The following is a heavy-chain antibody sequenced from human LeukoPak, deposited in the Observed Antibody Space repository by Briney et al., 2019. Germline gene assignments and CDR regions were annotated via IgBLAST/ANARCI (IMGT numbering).Heavy chain of an antibody. Sequence: GASVKVSCKASGYTFRSYGFSWMRQAPGQWLEWMGWISASNGNTNYAQKLQGRVTMTTDTSTSTAYMELRSLRSDDTAVYYCARDVLRYFDDYYYGMDVWGQGTTVTVSS. CDR1: GYTFRSYG. CDR2: ISASNGNT. V-gene: IGHV1-18*01. CDR3: ARDVLRYFDDYYYGMDV. J-gene: IGHJ6*02. D-gene: IGHD3-9*01.